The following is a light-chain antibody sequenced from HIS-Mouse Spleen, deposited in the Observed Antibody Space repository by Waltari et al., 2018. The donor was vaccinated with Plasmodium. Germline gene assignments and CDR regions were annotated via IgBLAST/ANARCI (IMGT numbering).Light chain of an antibody. Sequence: EIVLTQSPGTLSLSPGERATLSCRASQSVSSSYLAWYQQKPGQAPRLLIYGASSRATGTPYRFSGRGSGTDFTLTISRLEPEDFAVYYCQQYGSSPYTFGQGTKLEIK. CDR3: QQYGSSPYT. CDR2: GAS. J-gene: IGKJ2*01. CDR1: QSVSSSY. V-gene: IGKV3-20*01.